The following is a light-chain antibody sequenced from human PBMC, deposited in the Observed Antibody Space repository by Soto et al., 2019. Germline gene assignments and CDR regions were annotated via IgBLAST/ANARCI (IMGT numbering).Light chain of an antibody. J-gene: IGLJ2*01. V-gene: IGLV1-40*01. CDR1: SSNIGAGYD. CDR3: QSYDSSLSGSV. Sequence: QLVLTQPPSVSGAPGQRVTISCTGSSSNIGAGYDVHWYQQLPGTAPKLLIYGNSNRPSGVPDRFSGSKSGTSAPLAITGLQAEDEADYYCQSYDSSLSGSVFGGGTQLTVL. CDR2: GNS.